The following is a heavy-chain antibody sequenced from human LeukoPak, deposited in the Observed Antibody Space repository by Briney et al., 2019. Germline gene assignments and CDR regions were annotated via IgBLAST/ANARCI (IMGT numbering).Heavy chain of an antibody. CDR3: ARGVYIAAAQYGY. CDR1: GGSISNYY. Sequence: PSETLSLTCTVSGGSISNYYWSWIRQPPGKGLEWIGYIYYSGTTNYNPSLKSRVTISVDTSKDQFSLKLNSVTAADTAVYYCARGVYIAAAQYGYWGQGTLVTVSS. V-gene: IGHV4-59*01. D-gene: IGHD6-13*01. J-gene: IGHJ4*02. CDR2: IYYSGTT.